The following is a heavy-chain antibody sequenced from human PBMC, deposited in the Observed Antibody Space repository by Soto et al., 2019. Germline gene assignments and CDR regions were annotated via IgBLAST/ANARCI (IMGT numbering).Heavy chain of an antibody. D-gene: IGHD2-15*01. V-gene: IGHV4-4*07. Sequence: QVHLQEPGPRLVRPSETLSLTCNVSDDSLSTYYWSWIRQPAGKGLEWIGRIYASGSTNYNPSLKGRVSMSVDTSKKQCSLKMISVTAADTAMYYCARSAIPRGGWFRPWGQGVLVTVSS. J-gene: IGHJ5*02. CDR3: ARSAIPRGGWFRP. CDR2: IYASGST. CDR1: DDSLSTYY.